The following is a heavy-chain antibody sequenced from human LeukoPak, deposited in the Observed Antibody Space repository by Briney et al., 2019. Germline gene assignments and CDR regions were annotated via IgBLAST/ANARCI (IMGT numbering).Heavy chain of an antibody. CDR3: ARAYDFWSGYFFDY. Sequence: SETLSLTCTVSGGSISSGGYYWSWIRQHPGRGLEWIGYIYYSGSTYYNPSLKSRVTISVDTSKNQFSLKLSSVTAADTAVYYCARAYDFWSGYFFDYWGQGTLVTVSS. CDR1: GGSISSGGYY. D-gene: IGHD3-3*01. V-gene: IGHV4-31*03. CDR2: IYYSGST. J-gene: IGHJ4*02.